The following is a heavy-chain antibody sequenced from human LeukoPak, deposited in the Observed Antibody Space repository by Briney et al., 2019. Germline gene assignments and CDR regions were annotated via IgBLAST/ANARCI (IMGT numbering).Heavy chain of an antibody. J-gene: IGHJ4*02. CDR1: GGSISSYY. D-gene: IGHD5-12*01. Sequence: SETLSLTCTASGGSISSYYWSWIRQPPGKGLEWIGYIYYSGSTNYNPSLKSRVTISVDTSKNQFPLKLSSVTAADTAVYYCARLTGYDWESSYDYWGQGTLVAVSS. V-gene: IGHV4-59*01. CDR3: ARLTGYDWESSYDY. CDR2: IYYSGST.